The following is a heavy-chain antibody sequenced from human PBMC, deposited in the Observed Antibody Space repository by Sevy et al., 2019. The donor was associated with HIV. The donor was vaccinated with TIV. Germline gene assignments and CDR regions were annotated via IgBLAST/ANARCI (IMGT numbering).Heavy chain of an antibody. CDR2: IYTSEST. Sequence: SETLSLTCTVSGGSISSGDYYWSWIRQPAGKGLEWIGRIYTSESTNYNPSLKTRVTISVDTSKNQFSLRLSSVTAADTALYYCARGPLEYWGFSDYWGQGILVTVSS. J-gene: IGHJ4*02. CDR1: GGSISSGDYY. V-gene: IGHV4-61*02. D-gene: IGHD2-8*02. CDR3: ARGPLEYWGFSDY.